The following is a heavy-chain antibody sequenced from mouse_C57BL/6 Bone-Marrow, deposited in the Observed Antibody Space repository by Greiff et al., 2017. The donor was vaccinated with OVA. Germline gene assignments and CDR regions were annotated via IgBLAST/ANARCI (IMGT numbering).Heavy chain of an antibody. CDR1: GYTFTDYY. V-gene: IGHV1-76*01. CDR3: ARSDYHY. Sequence: QVQLQQSGAALVRPGASVKLSCTASGYTFTDYYINWVQQRPGQGLEWIARIYPGSGNTYYNEKFKGKATLTAEKSSSTAYMQLSSLTSEDSAVYFCARSDYHYWGQGTTLTVSS. D-gene: IGHD2-4*01. CDR2: IYPGSGNT. J-gene: IGHJ2*01.